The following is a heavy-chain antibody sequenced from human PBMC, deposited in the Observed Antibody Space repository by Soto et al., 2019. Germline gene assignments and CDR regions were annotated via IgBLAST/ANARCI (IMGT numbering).Heavy chain of an antibody. J-gene: IGHJ4*02. CDR1: GGSISSGGYS. Sequence: QLQLQESGSGLVKPSQTLSLTCAVSGGSISSGGYSWSWIRQPPGKGLEWIGYIYHSGSTYYNPSRKSRVTISVDRSKNQFSLKLSSVTAADTAVYYCASTYDSSGYTFDYWGQGTLVTVSS. D-gene: IGHD3-22*01. V-gene: IGHV4-30-2*01. CDR3: ASTYDSSGYTFDY. CDR2: IYHSGST.